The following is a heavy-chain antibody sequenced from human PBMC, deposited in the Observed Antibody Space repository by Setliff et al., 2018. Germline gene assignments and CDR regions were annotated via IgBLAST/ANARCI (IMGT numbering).Heavy chain of an antibody. D-gene: IGHD3-22*01. Sequence: SDTLSLTCTVSGDSISRSTYYWGWIRQSPGKGLDWIGTVDHSGNTFYNPSLKSRVTISVDTSKNQLSLELASVTAADTAVYYCARRDSTGYYGYSFDFWGQGTLVTVSS. CDR2: VDHSGNT. CDR1: GDSISRSTYY. CDR3: ARRDSTGYYGYSFDF. V-gene: IGHV4-39*01. J-gene: IGHJ4*02.